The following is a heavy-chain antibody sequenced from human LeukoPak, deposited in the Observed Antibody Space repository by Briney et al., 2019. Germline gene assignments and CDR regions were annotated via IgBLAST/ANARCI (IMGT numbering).Heavy chain of an antibody. CDR2: ISGSGGST. J-gene: IGHJ4*02. D-gene: IGHD6-6*01. V-gene: IGHV3-23*01. Sequence: GGSLRLPCAASGFTFSSYAMSWVRQAPGKGLEWVSAISGSGGSTYYADSVKGRFTISRDNSKNTLYLQMNSLRAEDTAVYYCAKREYSSSEFDYWGQGTLVTVSS. CDR3: AKREYSSSEFDY. CDR1: GFTFSSYA.